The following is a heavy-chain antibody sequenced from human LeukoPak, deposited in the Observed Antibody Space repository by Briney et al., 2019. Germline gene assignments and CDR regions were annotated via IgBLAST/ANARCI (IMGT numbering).Heavy chain of an antibody. CDR3: ARDCGDYYGSGSYYFPDY. V-gene: IGHV3-30-3*01. CDR1: GFTFSSYA. D-gene: IGHD3-10*01. CDR2: ISYDGSNK. J-gene: IGHJ4*02. Sequence: GGSLRLSCAASGFTFSSYATHWVRQAPGKGLEWVAVISYDGSNKYYADSVKGRFTISRDNSKNTLYLQMNSLRAEDTAVYYCARDCGDYYGSGSYYFPDYWGQGTLVTVSS.